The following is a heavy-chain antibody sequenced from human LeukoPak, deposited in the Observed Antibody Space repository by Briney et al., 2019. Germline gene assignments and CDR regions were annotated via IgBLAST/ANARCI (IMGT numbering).Heavy chain of an antibody. V-gene: IGHV3-23*01. D-gene: IGHD3-3*01. CDR2: ISGSGGST. CDR3: AKAFYDFWSGYSNY. J-gene: IGHJ4*02. Sequence: PGGSLRLSCAASGFTFGSYAVSWVRQAPGKGLEWVSAISGSGGSTYYADSVKGRFTISRDNSKNTLYLQMNSLRAEDTAVYYCAKAFYDFWSGYSNYWGQGTLVTVSS. CDR1: GFTFGSYA.